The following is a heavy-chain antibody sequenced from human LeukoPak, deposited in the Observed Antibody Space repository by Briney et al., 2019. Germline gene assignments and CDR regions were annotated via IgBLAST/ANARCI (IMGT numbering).Heavy chain of an antibody. CDR1: GFNFNNYA. Sequence: GGSLRLSCAASGFNFNNYAMSWVRQAPGKGLEWVSAISGSGASTYYADSVKGRFTISRDNSKNTLYLQMNGLRAEDTAVYYCAKDGVGATSRGPSYFDYWGQGTLVPVSS. J-gene: IGHJ4*02. V-gene: IGHV3-23*01. CDR2: ISGSGAST. D-gene: IGHD1-26*01. CDR3: AKDGVGATSRGPSYFDY.